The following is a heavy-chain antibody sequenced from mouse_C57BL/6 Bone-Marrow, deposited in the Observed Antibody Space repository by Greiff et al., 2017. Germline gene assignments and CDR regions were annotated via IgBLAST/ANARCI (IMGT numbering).Heavy chain of an antibody. CDR2: IWRGGST. CDR1: GFSLTSYG. V-gene: IGHV2-5*01. Sequence: VKLMESGPGLVQPSQSLSITCTVSGFSLTSYGVHWVRQSPGKGLEWLGVIWRGGSTDYNAAFMSRLSITKDNSKSQVFFKMNSLQADDTAIYYCAKGDYENWNFDVWGTGTTVTVSS. J-gene: IGHJ1*03. CDR3: AKGDYENWNFDV. D-gene: IGHD2-4*01.